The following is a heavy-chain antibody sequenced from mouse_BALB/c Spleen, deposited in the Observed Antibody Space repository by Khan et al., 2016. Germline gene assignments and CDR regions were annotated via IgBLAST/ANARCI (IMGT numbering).Heavy chain of an antibody. CDR1: GFNIKDYY. J-gene: IGHJ4*01. Sequence: VQLQQSGAELVRSGASVKLSCTATGFNIKDYYMHWVKQRPEQGLEWIGWIDPENGDTEYAPKFQGKATMTADTSSTTAYLQLSSLTSEDTAVYYRTALGGYERGAMDYWGQGTSVTVAS. CDR2: IDPENGDT. CDR3: TALGGYERGAMDY. V-gene: IGHV14-4*02. D-gene: IGHD2-2*01.